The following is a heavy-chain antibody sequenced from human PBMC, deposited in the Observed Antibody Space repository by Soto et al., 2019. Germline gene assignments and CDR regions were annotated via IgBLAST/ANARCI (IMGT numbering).Heavy chain of an antibody. V-gene: IGHV1-69*13. CDR1: GGSFSSYA. Sequence: SVKVCGKASGGSFSSYAISWLRQAPGQGLEWMGGIIPIFGTANYAQKFQGRVTITADESTSTAYMELSSLRSEDTAVYYCAVSSYDSSGYLFDYWGQGTLVTVYS. D-gene: IGHD3-22*01. CDR2: IIPIFGTA. CDR3: AVSSYDSSGYLFDY. J-gene: IGHJ4*02.